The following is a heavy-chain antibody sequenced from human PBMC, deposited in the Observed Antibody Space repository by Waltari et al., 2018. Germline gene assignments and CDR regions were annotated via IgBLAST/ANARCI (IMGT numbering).Heavy chain of an antibody. V-gene: IGHV1-2*02. J-gene: IGHJ3*02. D-gene: IGHD3-3*01. CDR3: ARDYDFWSGYHAFDI. CDR2: INPNRGGK. Sequence: QVQLVQSGAEVKKPGASVKVSCKASGYTFTGYYMHWVRQAPGQGLEWMGGINPNRGGKNYAQKFRGRVTVTRDTSISTAYMELSRLRSDDTAVYYCARDYDFWSGYHAFDIWGQGTMVTVSS. CDR1: GYTFTGYY.